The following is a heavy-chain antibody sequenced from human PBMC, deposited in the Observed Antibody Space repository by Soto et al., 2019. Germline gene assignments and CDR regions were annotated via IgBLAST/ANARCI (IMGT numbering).Heavy chain of an antibody. V-gene: IGHV4-34*01. CDR3: ARKSYSIFDY. J-gene: IGHJ4*02. D-gene: IGHD1-26*01. CDR1: GGSFSGYY. CDR2: INNSGST. Sequence: QVQLQQWGAGLLKPSETLSLTCAVYGGSFSGYYWSWIRQPPGKGLEWIGEINNSGSTNYNPSLKSRVTISVDTSKNQFSLKLSSVTAADTAVYYCARKSYSIFDYWGQGTLVTVSS.